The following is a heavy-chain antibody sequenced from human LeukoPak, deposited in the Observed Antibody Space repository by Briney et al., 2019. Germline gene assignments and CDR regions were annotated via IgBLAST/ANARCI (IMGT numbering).Heavy chain of an antibody. Sequence: SVKVSCKASGGTFSSYAISWVRQAPGQGLEWMGRIIPILGIANYAQKFQGRVTITADKSTSTAYMELSSLRSEDTAVYYCARDDGSCYDYWGQGTLVTVPS. CDR1: GGTFSSYA. V-gene: IGHV1-69*04. CDR2: IIPILGIA. J-gene: IGHJ4*02. D-gene: IGHD2-15*01. CDR3: ARDDGSCYDY.